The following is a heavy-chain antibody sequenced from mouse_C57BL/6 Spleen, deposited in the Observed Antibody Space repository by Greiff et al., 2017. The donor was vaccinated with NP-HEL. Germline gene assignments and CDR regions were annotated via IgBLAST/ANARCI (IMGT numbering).Heavy chain of an antibody. CDR1: GYAFTNYL. CDR2: IIPGSGGT. CDR3: ARGGPSSYFDD. V-gene: IGHV1-54*01. Sequence: VQLQQSGAELVRPGTSVKVSCKASGYAFTNYLIEWVKQRPGHGLEWIGVIIPGSGGTNYNEKFKGKATLTADKSSSTAYMQLSSLTSEDSAVYFCARGGPSSYFDDWGKGTTLTVSS. J-gene: IGHJ2*01.